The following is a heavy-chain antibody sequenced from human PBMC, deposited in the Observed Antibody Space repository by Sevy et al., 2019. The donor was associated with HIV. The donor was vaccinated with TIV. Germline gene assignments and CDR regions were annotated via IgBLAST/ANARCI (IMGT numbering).Heavy chain of an antibody. CDR3: APTYYYGSGSYYNFDY. CDR2: ISGSGGST. Sequence: GGSLRLSCAASGFTFSSYAMSWVRQAPGKGLEWVSAISGSGGSTYYADSVNGRFTISRDNSKNTLNLQMTSLRADDTAVYYCAPTYYYGSGSYYNFDYWGQETLVTVSS. D-gene: IGHD3-10*01. CDR1: GFTFSSYA. V-gene: IGHV3-23*01. J-gene: IGHJ4*02.